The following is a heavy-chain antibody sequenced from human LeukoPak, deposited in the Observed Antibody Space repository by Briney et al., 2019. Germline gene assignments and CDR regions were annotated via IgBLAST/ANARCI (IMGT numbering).Heavy chain of an antibody. D-gene: IGHD3-22*01. V-gene: IGHV4-34*01. CDR2: INHSGST. CDR3: ARHRRRHYYDSSGWHDAFDI. Sequence: GSLRLSCTASGFTFGDYAMSWFRQAPGKGLEWIGEINHSGSTNYNPSLKSRVTISVDTSKNQFSLKLSSVTAADTAVYYCARHRRRHYYDSSGWHDAFDIWGQGTMVTVSS. J-gene: IGHJ3*02. CDR1: GFTFGDYA.